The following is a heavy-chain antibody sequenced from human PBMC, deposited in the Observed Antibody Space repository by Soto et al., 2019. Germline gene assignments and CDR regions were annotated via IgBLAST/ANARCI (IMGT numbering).Heavy chain of an antibody. D-gene: IGHD3-16*01. CDR2: ISAYNGNT. Sequence: QVQLVQSGAEVKKPGASVKVSCKASGYTFTSYGISWVRQAPGQGLEWMGWISAYNGNTNYAQKLQGRVTMTTDTSTSTAYMKLRSLGSDDTAVYYCARDGARGENYYYYGMDVWGQGTTVTAYS. V-gene: IGHV1-18*01. J-gene: IGHJ6*02. CDR3: ARDGARGENYYYYGMDV. CDR1: GYTFTSYG.